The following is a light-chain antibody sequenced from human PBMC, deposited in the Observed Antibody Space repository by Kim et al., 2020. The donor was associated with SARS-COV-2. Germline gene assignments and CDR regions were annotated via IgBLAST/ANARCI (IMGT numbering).Light chain of an antibody. CDR3: QQYNYYSS. Sequence: GDRVTITCRASQSVTSWLAWYQQKPGKAPKLLIHDASTLESGVPSRFSGSGSGTEFTLTISSLQPDDFATYYCQQYNYYSSFGQGTKVDIK. CDR1: QSVTSW. V-gene: IGKV1-5*01. CDR2: DAS. J-gene: IGKJ1*01.